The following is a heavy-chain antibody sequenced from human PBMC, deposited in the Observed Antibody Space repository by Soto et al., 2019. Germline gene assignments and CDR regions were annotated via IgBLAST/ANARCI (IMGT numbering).Heavy chain of an antibody. Sequence: GGSLRLSCAASGFTFSSYGMHWVRQAPGKGLEWVAVISYDGSNKYYADSVKGRFTISRDNSKNTLYLQMNSLRAEDTAVYYCARDRPGIIAARPTGVDYWGQGTLVTVSS. CDR3: ARDRPGIIAARPTGVDY. CDR1: GFTFSSYG. J-gene: IGHJ4*02. V-gene: IGHV3-30*03. D-gene: IGHD6-6*01. CDR2: ISYDGSNK.